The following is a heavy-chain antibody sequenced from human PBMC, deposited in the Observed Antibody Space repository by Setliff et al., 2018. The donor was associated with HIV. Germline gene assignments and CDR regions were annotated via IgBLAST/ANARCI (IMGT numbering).Heavy chain of an antibody. CDR1: GFSISSGFF. J-gene: IGHJ1*01. CDR2: MYHSGNT. CDR3: AREMGYYGSTSYWEYFQH. Sequence: PSETLSLTCAVSGFSISSGFFWGWIRQPPGKGLEWIGSMYHSGNTYYNPSLKSRVTISVDTSKNQFSLKLSSVTAADTAVYYCAREMGYYGSTSYWEYFQHWGQGTLVTVSS. D-gene: IGHD3-22*01. V-gene: IGHV4-38-2*02.